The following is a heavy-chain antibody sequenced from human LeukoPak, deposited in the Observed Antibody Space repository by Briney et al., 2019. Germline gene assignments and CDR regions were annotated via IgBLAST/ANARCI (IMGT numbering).Heavy chain of an antibody. Sequence: ASVKVSCKASGYTFTSYGINWVRQAPGQGLEWMGWISAYNGNTNYAQKLQGRVTMTTDTSTSTAYMELSSLRSEDTAVYYCATGPKGGDYYYYYGMDVWGQGTTVTVSS. V-gene: IGHV1-18*01. D-gene: IGHD3-16*01. CDR2: ISAYNGNT. CDR1: GYTFTSYG. J-gene: IGHJ6*02. CDR3: ATGPKGGDYYYYYGMDV.